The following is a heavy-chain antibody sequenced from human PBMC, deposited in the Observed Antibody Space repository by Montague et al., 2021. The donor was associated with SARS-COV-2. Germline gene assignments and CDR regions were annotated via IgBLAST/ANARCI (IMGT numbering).Heavy chain of an antibody. CDR3: AADLGPYDILTGYGVDYYYYGMDV. Sequence: SVEVSCKASGFTFTSSAVQWVRQARGQRLEWIGWIVVGSGNTNYAQKFQERVTITRDMSTSTAYMELSSLRSEDTAVYYCAADLGPYDILTGYGVDYYYYGMDVWGQGTTVTVSS. V-gene: IGHV1-58*01. J-gene: IGHJ6*02. CDR2: IVVGSGNT. CDR1: GFTFTSSA. D-gene: IGHD3-9*01.